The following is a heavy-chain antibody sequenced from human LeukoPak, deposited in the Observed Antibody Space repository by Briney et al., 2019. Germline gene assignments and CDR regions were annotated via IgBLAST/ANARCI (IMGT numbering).Heavy chain of an antibody. V-gene: IGHV4-59*01. CDR2: IHYSGST. CDR3: ARAPSYVNYFDY. D-gene: IGHD3-16*01. J-gene: IGHJ4*02. CDR1: GGSISSYY. Sequence: SETLSLACTVSGGSISSYYWSWIRQPPGKGLEWVGYIHYSGSTNYNPSLKSRVTMSVDTSKNLFSLKVSSVTAADTAVYYCARAPSYVNYFDYWGQGSPVTVSS.